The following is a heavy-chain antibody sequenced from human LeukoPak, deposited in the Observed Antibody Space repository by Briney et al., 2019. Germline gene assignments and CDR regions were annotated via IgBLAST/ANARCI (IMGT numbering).Heavy chain of an antibody. CDR2: ISSSISYI. J-gene: IGHJ3*02. CDR1: GFTFSSYS. V-gene: IGHV3-21*01. Sequence: GGSLRLSCAASGFTFSSYSMNWVRQAPGKGLGWVSSISSSISYIYYADSVKGRFTISRDNAKNSLYLQMNSLRAEDTAVYYCARVYDFWSGYYHDAFDIWGQGTMVTVSS. CDR3: ARVYDFWSGYYHDAFDI. D-gene: IGHD3-3*01.